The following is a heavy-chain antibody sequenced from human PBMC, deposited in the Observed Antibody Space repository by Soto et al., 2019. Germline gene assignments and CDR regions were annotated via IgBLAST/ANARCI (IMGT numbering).Heavy chain of an antibody. CDR3: TRADGAETFDS. Sequence: SSVKVSCKASGYTFNNYDIHWVRQAPGHGLEWMGWMNPNSGNTGYAQNFRGRVTMTQNTAIGTAYMELSSLRSDDTATYYCTRADGAETFDSWGQGTRITVSS. CDR2: MNPNSGNT. V-gene: IGHV1-8*02. D-gene: IGHD2-8*02. CDR1: GYTFNNYD. J-gene: IGHJ5*01.